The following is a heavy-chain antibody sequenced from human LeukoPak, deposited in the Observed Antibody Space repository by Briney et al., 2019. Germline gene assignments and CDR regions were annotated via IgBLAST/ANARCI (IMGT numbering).Heavy chain of an antibody. V-gene: IGHV4-59*01. D-gene: IGHD1-14*01. Sequence: SETLSLTCTVSGGPISSYYWSWIRQPPGKGLEWIGDIYYSGSTNYNPALKSRVTISGDTSKNQFYLKLSYVTAADTAVYYCASGMESYYYYYMDV. CDR2: IYYSGST. CDR1: GGPISSYY. CDR3: ASGMESYYYYYMDV. J-gene: IGHJ6*03.